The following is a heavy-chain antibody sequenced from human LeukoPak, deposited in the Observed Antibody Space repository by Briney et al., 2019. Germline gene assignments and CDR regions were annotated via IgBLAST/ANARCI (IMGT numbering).Heavy chain of an antibody. Sequence: SVKVSCKASGYTFTGYYMHWVRQAPGQGLEWMGGIIPIFGTANYAQKFQGRVTITADKSTSTAYMELSSLRSEDTAVYYCARDLIRDYYYYMDVWGKGTTVTVSS. J-gene: IGHJ6*03. CDR2: IIPIFGTA. CDR3: ARDLIRDYYYYMDV. CDR1: GYTFTGYY. V-gene: IGHV1-69*06. D-gene: IGHD4-17*01.